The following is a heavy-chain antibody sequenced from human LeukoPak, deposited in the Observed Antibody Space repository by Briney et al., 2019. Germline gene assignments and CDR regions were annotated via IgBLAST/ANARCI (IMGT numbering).Heavy chain of an antibody. CDR3: ASSYVWGSYRPFDY. V-gene: IGHV4-59*08. J-gene: IGHJ4*02. CDR1: GGSISSYY. D-gene: IGHD3-16*02. Sequence: SETLSLTCTVSGGSISSYYWSWIWQPPGKGLEWIGYIYYSGSTNYNPSLKSRVTISVDTSKNQFSLKLSSVTAADTAVYYCASSYVWGSYRPFDYWGQGTLVTVSS. CDR2: IYYSGST.